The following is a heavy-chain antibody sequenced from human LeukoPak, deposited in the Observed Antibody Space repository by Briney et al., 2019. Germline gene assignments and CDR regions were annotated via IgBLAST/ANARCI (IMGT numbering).Heavy chain of an antibody. CDR3: ARGRDWGPYYFDY. J-gene: IGHJ4*02. CDR1: GFTFSSYS. V-gene: IGHV3-48*04. D-gene: IGHD3-16*01. CDR2: ISSSSSTM. Sequence: GGSLRLSCAASGFTFSSYSMNWVRQAPGKGLEWVSYISSSSSTMYYADSVKGRFTISRDNAKNSLYLQMNSLRAEDTAVYYCARGRDWGPYYFDYWGQGTLVTVSS.